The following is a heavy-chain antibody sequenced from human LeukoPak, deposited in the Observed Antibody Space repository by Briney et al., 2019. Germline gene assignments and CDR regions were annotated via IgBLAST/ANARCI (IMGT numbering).Heavy chain of an antibody. Sequence: GASVKVSCKASGYTFTGYYMHWVRQAPGQGLEWMGWINPNSGGTNYAQKFQGRVTMTRDTSISTAYMELSRLRSDDTAVYYCARDHSSGWYSPADFDYWGQGTLVTVSS. CDR3: ARDHSSGWYSPADFDY. CDR1: GYTFTGYY. J-gene: IGHJ4*02. CDR2: INPNSGGT. D-gene: IGHD6-19*01. V-gene: IGHV1-2*02.